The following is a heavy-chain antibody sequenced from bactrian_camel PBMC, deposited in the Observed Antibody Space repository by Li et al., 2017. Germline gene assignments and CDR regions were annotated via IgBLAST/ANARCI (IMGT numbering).Heavy chain of an antibody. CDR2: IDSDGNT. CDR3: ASAMIIRGGSWYWAGKYNS. Sequence: QVQLVESGGGSVQAGGSLRLSCVASGNTNKPYCMGWFRQAPGKEREGVATIDSDGNTAYADSVKGRFTVFKGNAGKTLYLQMNSLKPEDTAMYYCASAMIIRGGSWYWAGKYNSWGQRTQVTVS. V-gene: IGHV3S53*01. J-gene: IGHJ4*01. D-gene: IGHD6*01. CDR1: GNTNKPYC.